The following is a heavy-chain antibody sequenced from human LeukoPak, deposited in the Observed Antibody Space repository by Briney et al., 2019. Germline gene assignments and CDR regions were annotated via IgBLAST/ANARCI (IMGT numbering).Heavy chain of an antibody. V-gene: IGHV3-74*01. J-gene: IGHJ4*02. CDR2: IKEDGTYT. D-gene: IGHD3-9*01. Sequence: GRSLRLSCAASGFSFSKYWMHWVRQTPGEGLVWVARIKEDGTYTSYADSVKGRFTISRDNARNTVFLQMNSLRAEDTAVYYCARDFDMGITPGDDFDFWGQGTLVTVSS. CDR1: GFSFSKYW. CDR3: ARDFDMGITPGDDFDF.